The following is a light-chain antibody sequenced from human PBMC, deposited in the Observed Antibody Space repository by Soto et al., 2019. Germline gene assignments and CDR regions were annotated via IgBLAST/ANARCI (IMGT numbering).Light chain of an antibody. Sequence: NFMLTQPHSVSESPGKTVTISCTGSSGSIASNYVQWYQQRPGSAPTTVMYENNQRPSGVPNRFSGSIDSSSNSASLTISGLKTEDEADYYCQSYDSSNQIVIFGGGTKLTVL. CDR1: SGSIASNY. CDR2: ENN. CDR3: QSYDSSNQIVI. J-gene: IGLJ2*01. V-gene: IGLV6-57*02.